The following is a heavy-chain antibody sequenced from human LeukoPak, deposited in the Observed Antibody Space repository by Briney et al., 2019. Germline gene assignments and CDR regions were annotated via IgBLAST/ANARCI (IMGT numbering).Heavy chain of an antibody. CDR2: ISWNSGSI. J-gene: IGHJ4*02. CDR1: GFTFDDYA. Sequence: GGSLRLSCAASGFTFDDYAMHWVRQAPGKGLEWVSGISWNSGSIGYADSVKGRFTISRDNAKNSLYLQMNSLRAEDMALYYCAKDVGSYSSSSCYDYWGQGTLVTVSS. D-gene: IGHD6-13*01. V-gene: IGHV3-9*03. CDR3: AKDVGSYSSSSCYDY.